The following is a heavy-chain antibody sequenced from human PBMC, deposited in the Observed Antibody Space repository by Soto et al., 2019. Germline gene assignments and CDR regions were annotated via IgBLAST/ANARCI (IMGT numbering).Heavy chain of an antibody. V-gene: IGHV1-69*04. J-gene: IGHJ6*03. CDR2: IIPILGIA. CDR1: GGTFSSYT. Sequence: QVQLVHSGAEVKKPGSSVKVSCKASGGTFSSYTISWVRQAPGQGLEWMGRIIPILGIANYEQKFQGRVTITADKSTSTAYMELSSLRSEDTAVYYCARETMVRGVIIAYYYYMDVWGKGTTVTVSS. CDR3: ARETMVRGVIIAYYYYMDV. D-gene: IGHD3-10*01.